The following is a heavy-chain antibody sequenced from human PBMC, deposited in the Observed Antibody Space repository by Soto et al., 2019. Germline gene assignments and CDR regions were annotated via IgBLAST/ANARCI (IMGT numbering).Heavy chain of an antibody. V-gene: IGHV3-7*03. D-gene: IGHD3-10*01. CDR1: GFTFSSCW. J-gene: IGHJ5*02. Sequence: GGSLRLSCAASGFTFSSCWMTWVRQAPGKGLECVANIKQDGSDKYYVDSVKGRFTIFRDNAKNSLCLQMNSLRVEDTAVYYCARQTRAPESWGQGTLVT. CDR3: ARQTRAPES. CDR2: IKQDGSDK.